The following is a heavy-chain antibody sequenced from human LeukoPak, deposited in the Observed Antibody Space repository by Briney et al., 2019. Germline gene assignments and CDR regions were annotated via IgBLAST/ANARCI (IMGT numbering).Heavy chain of an antibody. D-gene: IGHD1-26*01. Sequence: PSETLSLTCAVYGGSFSGYYWSWIRQPPGKGLEWIGEINHSGSTNYNPSLKSRVTISVDTSKNQFSLKLSSVTAADTAVYYCARGGPGGSYFDYWGQGILVTVSS. CDR1: GGSFSGYY. CDR2: INHSGST. J-gene: IGHJ4*02. V-gene: IGHV4-34*01. CDR3: ARGGPGGSYFDY.